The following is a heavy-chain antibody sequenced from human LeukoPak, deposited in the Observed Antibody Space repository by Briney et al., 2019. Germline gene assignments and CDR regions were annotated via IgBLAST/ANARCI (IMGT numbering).Heavy chain of an antibody. D-gene: IGHD3-3*01. J-gene: IGHJ6*02. CDR3: ARLPITKRAMDV. CDR2: IYYVGGP. Sequence: PSETLSLTCSVSGDSIRSGHSYWGWIRQDPRKGLEWIASIYYVGGPHYNPSLNSRRVTMSVDTTKNQFSLILTSVTAADTAIYYCARLPITKRAMDVWGQGTTVTVSS. CDR1: GDSIRSGHSY. V-gene: IGHV4-39*01.